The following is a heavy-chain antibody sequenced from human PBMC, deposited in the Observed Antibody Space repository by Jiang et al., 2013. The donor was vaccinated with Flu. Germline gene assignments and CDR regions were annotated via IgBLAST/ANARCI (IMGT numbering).Heavy chain of an antibody. CDR2: IYYSGTV. CDR3: ARRVGGAFDI. J-gene: IGHJ3*02. CDR1: GYSISSGNW. V-gene: IGHV4-28*05. D-gene: IGHD3-3*01. Sequence: PGLVKPSDTLSLTCSVPGYSISSGNWWGWIRQPPGKGLEWIGYIYYSGTVYYNPSLKSRVTMSVDTSKNQFSLKLDSVTAVDTAVYYCARRVGGAFDIWGQGTMVTISS.